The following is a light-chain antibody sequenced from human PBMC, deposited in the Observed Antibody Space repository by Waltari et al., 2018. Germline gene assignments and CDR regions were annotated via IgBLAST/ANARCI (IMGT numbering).Light chain of an antibody. Sequence: DVVMTQSPDSLAVSLGERATINCKSSQNLFWRSNKKNYLVWYQPKPGQPPKVLFFWASTREPGVPDRVSGSKSGTSASLAITGLQAEDEADYYCQSYDSSLGLWVFGGGTK. V-gene: IGKV4-1*01. CDR2: WAS. CDR3: QSYDSSLGLWV. J-gene: IGKJ4*02. CDR1: QNLFWRSNKKNY.